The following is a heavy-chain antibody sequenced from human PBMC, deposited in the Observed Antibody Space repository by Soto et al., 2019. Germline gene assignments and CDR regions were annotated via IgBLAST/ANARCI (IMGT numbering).Heavy chain of an antibody. J-gene: IGHJ6*03. D-gene: IGHD6-6*01. Sequence: SVKVSCKASGGTFSSYTISWVRQAPGQGLEWMGRIIPILGIANYAQKFQGRVTITADKSTSTAYMELSSLRSEDTAVYYCATSTITSSSSATYYYYYMDVWGKGTTVTVSS. CDR2: IIPILGIA. V-gene: IGHV1-69*02. CDR3: ATSTITSSSSATYYYYYMDV. CDR1: GGTFSSYT.